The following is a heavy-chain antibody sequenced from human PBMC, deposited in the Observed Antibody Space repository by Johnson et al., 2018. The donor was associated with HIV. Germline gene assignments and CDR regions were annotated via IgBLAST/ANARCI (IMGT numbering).Heavy chain of an antibody. Sequence: QVQLVESGGDLVKAGGSLRLSCVVSGFTFNDYSMSWIRQAPGKGLEWVSYISSSGSAIYNVDSVKGRFTISRDNVENSLFLQMNNLRVDDTAVYYCARVWGKGFDIWGQGTLVTVAA. CDR1: GFTFNDYS. V-gene: IGHV3-11*04. J-gene: IGHJ3*02. CDR2: ISSSGSAI. CDR3: ARVWGKGFDI. D-gene: IGHD7-27*01.